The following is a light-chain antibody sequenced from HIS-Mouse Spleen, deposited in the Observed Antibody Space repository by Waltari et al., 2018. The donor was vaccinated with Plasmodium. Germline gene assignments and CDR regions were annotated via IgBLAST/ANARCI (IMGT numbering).Light chain of an antibody. CDR1: ALPKKY. V-gene: IGLV3-10*01. CDR3: YSTDSSGNHRV. J-gene: IGLJ3*02. Sequence: SYELTQPPSVSVSPGQTARITCSGDALPKKYAYWYQQKSGQAPVLVIYEGSKRPSGIPDGVSGSSSGTMATLTISGAQVEDEADYYCYSTDSSGNHRVFGGGTKLTVL. CDR2: EGS.